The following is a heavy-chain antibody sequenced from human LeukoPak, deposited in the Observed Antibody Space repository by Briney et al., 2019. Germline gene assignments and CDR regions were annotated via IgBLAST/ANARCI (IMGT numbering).Heavy chain of an antibody. CDR2: ISAYNGNT. J-gene: IGHJ6*02. CDR3: ARAVGSSSSYYYGMDV. Sequence: ASVKVSCKASGYTFTSYGISWVRQAPGQGLEWMGWISAYNGNTNYAQKVQDRVTMTTDTSTSTAYMELRSLRSDDTAVYYCARAVGSSSSYYYGMDVRGQGTTVTVSS. V-gene: IGHV1-18*01. D-gene: IGHD6-6*01. CDR1: GYTFTSYG.